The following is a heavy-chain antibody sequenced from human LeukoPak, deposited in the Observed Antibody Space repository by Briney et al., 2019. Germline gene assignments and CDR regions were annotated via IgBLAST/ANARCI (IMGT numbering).Heavy chain of an antibody. CDR1: GFIFSSYA. J-gene: IGHJ5*02. V-gene: IGHV3-23*01. CDR2: ISGSGGST. CDR3: AKDPGSSWEGWFDP. D-gene: IGHD6-13*01. Sequence: GGSLRLSCAASGFIFSSYAMSWVRQAPGKGLEWVSAISGSGGSTYYADSVKGRFTISRDNSKNTLYLQMNSLRAEDTAVYYCAKDPGSSWEGWFDPWGQGTLVTVSS.